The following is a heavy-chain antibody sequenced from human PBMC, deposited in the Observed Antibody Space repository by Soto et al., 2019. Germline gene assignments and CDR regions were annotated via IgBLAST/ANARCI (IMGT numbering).Heavy chain of an antibody. D-gene: IGHD2-15*01. V-gene: IGHV1-46*01. Sequence: GASVKVSCKASGYTFTSCYMHWVRQAPGQGLEWMGIINPSGGSTSYAQKFQGRVTMTRDTSTSTVYMELSSLRSEDTAVYYCARDPGDIVVVVAATTADYGMDVWGQGTTVTVSS. CDR3: ARDPGDIVVVVAATTADYGMDV. CDR2: INPSGGST. CDR1: GYTFTSCY. J-gene: IGHJ6*02.